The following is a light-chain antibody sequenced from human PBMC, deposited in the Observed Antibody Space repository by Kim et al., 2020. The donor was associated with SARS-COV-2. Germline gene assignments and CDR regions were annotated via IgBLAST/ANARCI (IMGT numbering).Light chain of an antibody. CDR3: QQRSDWPHT. J-gene: IGKJ4*01. V-gene: IGKV3-11*01. CDR1: QSISRD. CDR2: DAS. Sequence: WSQGERAPLYCRASQSISRDLAWYQQKPGQAPRRLIYDASNRATGIPARFTGSGSGTDFTLTINSVEPEDFAVYYCQQRSDWPHTFGGGTKVDIK.